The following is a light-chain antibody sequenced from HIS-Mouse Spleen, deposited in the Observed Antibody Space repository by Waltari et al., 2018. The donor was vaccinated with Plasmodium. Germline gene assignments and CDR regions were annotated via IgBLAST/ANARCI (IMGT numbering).Light chain of an antibody. V-gene: IGKV2-29*01. CDR1: QSLLHSDGKTY. CDR2: EVS. J-gene: IGKJ1*01. CDR3: MQDIHLWT. Sequence: DIVMTQTPLSLSVTPGQPASISCKSSQSLLHSDGKTYLYWYLQKPGQSPQLLIYEVSSRFSVVPVSFSVSGSGIDFTLKVIRVEAEDVGVYYWMQDIHLWTFGEGTKVEL.